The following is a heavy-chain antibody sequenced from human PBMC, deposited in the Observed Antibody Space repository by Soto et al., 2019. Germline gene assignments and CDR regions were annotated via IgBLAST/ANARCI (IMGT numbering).Heavy chain of an antibody. CDR2: ISYDGNTK. V-gene: IGHV3-30-3*01. CDR3: AGPGSGYDVLTGRYFYYYHTVDV. Sequence: GGSLRLSCATSGFIFSTYAMHWVRQPPGKGLEWVAVISYDGNTKDYADSVKGRFSISRDNSKNTVYLQMSSLRTEDTAVYYCAGPGSGYDVLTGRYFYYYHTVDVWGHGTTVTVSS. J-gene: IGHJ6*02. CDR1: GFIFSTYA. D-gene: IGHD3-9*01.